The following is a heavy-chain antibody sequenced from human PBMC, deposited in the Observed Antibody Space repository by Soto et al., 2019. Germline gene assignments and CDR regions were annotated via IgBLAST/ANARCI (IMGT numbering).Heavy chain of an antibody. CDR1: GGTFNNYA. Sequence: QVQLVQSGAEVQKPGSSVKVSCRASGGTFNNYAVTRVRQAPGQGLEWMGGTIPVSGTANYAQQFQGRVRITADESTNTVYMELSSLRSEDTAMYYCASSYGTSWYGDWWGQGTLVTVSS. D-gene: IGHD6-13*01. CDR3: ASSYGTSWYGDW. J-gene: IGHJ4*02. V-gene: IGHV1-69*01. CDR2: TIPVSGTA.